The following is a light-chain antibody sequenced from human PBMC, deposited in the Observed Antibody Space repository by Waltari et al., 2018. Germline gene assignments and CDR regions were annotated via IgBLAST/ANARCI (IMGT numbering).Light chain of an antibody. V-gene: IGLV8-61*01. CDR3: TLYMGGGIWL. CDR2: NTT. CDR1: SGSVSTNYY. Sequence: TVVTQEPSLSVSPGGTVTLTCGLKSGSVSTNYYPSWYQQTPGQAPRMLIYNTTPRPAGFPYLFSGSILGTKAALTISGAQADDDSDYYCTLYMGGGIWLFGGGTRLTVL. J-gene: IGLJ3*02.